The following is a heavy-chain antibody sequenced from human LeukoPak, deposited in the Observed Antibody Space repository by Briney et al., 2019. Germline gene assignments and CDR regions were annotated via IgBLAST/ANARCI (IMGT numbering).Heavy chain of an antibody. D-gene: IGHD2-8*02. Sequence: GESLKISCKGSGYSFTTYWIGWLRQMPGKGLECMGIIYPGDSDTRYSPSFQGQVTISAEKSISTAYLQWSSLEASDTAIYYCARAQYTGKGNDAFDIWGQGTMVTVSS. V-gene: IGHV5-51*01. CDR3: ARAQYTGKGNDAFDI. J-gene: IGHJ3*02. CDR1: GYSFTTYW. CDR2: IYPGDSDT.